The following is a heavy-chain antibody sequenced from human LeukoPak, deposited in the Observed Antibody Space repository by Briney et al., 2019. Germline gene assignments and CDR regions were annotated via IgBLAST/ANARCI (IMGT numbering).Heavy chain of an antibody. CDR3: ARGGRYSYGPFDY. CDR2: ISSSSSYI. CDR1: GFTFSSYS. Sequence: GGSLRLSCAASGFTFSSYSMNWVRQAPGKGLEWVSSISSSSSYIYYADSVKGRFTISRDNAKNSLYLQMNSLRAEDTAVYYCARGGRYSYGPFDYWGQGTLVTVSS. V-gene: IGHV3-21*01. J-gene: IGHJ4*02. D-gene: IGHD5-18*01.